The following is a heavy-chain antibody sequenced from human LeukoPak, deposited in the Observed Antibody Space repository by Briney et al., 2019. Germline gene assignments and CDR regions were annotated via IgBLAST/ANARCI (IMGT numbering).Heavy chain of an antibody. D-gene: IGHD3-22*01. CDR2: IWYDGSNK. J-gene: IGHJ3*02. CDR1: GFTFSSYG. Sequence: GGSLRLSCAASGFTFSSYGMHWVRQAPGKGLEWVAVIWYDGSNKYYADSVKGRFTISRDNSKNTLYLQMNSLRAEDTAVYYCARGFQAATYYYGSSGYPDAFDIWGQGTMVTVSS. CDR3: ARGFQAATYYYGSSGYPDAFDI. V-gene: IGHV3-33*01.